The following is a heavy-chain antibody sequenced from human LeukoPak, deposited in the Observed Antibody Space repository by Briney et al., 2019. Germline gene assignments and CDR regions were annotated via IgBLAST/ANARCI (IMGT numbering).Heavy chain of an antibody. V-gene: IGHV3-23*01. CDR1: GFTFSTYS. Sequence: GGSLRLSCAASGFTFSTYSMTWVRQAPGKGLEWVSIISGGGDNRYYADSVKGRFTISRDNSKNTLYLQMNSLRAEDTAVYYCAKGQITRSDRFDYWGQGTLVTVSS. J-gene: IGHJ4*02. D-gene: IGHD3-16*01. CDR2: ISGGGDNR. CDR3: AKGQITRSDRFDY.